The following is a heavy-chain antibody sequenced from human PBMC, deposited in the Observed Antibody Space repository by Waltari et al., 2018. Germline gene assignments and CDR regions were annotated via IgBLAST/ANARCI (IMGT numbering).Heavy chain of an antibody. CDR2: IYYSGST. Sequence: QVQLQESGPGLVKPSETLSLTCTVSGGSISSYYWSWIRQPPGKGLEWIGYIYYSGSTNYNPSLKGRVTISVDTSKNQFSLKLSSVTAADTAVYYCARGGLYYYDSSGLDYWGQGTLVTVSS. CDR1: GGSISSYY. V-gene: IGHV4-59*01. CDR3: ARGGLYYYDSSGLDY. D-gene: IGHD3-22*01. J-gene: IGHJ4*02.